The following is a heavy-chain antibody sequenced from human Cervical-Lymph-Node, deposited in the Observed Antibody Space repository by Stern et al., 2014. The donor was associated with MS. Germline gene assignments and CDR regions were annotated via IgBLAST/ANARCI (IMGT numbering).Heavy chain of an antibody. J-gene: IGHJ4*02. CDR1: GFTFSTFA. D-gene: IGHD3/OR15-3a*01. CDR2: ISNDGNHK. CDR3: ARGPWTGRHGDS. V-gene: IGHV3-30*04. Sequence: QVQLVQSGGGVGQPGRSLRLTCAASGFTFSTFAMHWVRQAPGKGLGWVAVISNDGNHKDYGDSVKGRFTISRDNPKKTVFLQMDSLRTEDTAVYYCARGPWTGRHGDSWGQGTLVSVSS.